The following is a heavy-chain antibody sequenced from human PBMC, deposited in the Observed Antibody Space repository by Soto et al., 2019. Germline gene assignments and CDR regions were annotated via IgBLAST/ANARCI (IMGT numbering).Heavy chain of an antibody. CDR1: GDIFTSFY. Sequence: GASVKVSCKASGDIFTSFYIHWVRQAPGQGLEWMGTIDPSDGSTSHAQKFQGRLTMTRDTSISTAYMELNSLRSEDTAVYYCARPPGGLGALYWGQGTLVTVSS. D-gene: IGHD3-16*01. CDR3: ARPPGGLGALY. J-gene: IGHJ4*02. V-gene: IGHV1-46*01. CDR2: IDPSDGST.